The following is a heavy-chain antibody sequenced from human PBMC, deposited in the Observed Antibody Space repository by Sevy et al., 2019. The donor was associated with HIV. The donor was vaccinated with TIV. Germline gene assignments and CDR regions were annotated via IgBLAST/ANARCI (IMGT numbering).Heavy chain of an antibody. J-gene: IGHJ5*02. CDR3: ARSVRAAGTFDP. D-gene: IGHD6-25*01. Sequence: GGSLRLSCAASGFTFSNYWMSWVRQAPGKGLEWVASIKQDGSEKYYVDSVKGRFTISRDNAKNSLFVQMNSLRAEETPMYFGARSVRAAGTFDPWGQGTLVTVSS. CDR2: IKQDGSEK. V-gene: IGHV3-7*01. CDR1: GFTFSNYW.